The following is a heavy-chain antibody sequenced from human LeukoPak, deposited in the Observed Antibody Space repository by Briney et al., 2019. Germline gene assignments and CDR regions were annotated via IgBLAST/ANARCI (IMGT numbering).Heavy chain of an antibody. Sequence: GSSVKVSCKASGGTFSSYAISWLRQAPGQALEWMVGIIPIFGTANYAQKLQGRVTITADKSTSTAYMELSSLRSEDTAVYYCARASRPGYCSGGSCPFDYWGQGTLVTVSS. CDR3: ARASRPGYCSGGSCPFDY. J-gene: IGHJ4*02. D-gene: IGHD2-15*01. CDR1: GGTFSSYA. V-gene: IGHV1-69*06. CDR2: IIPIFGTA.